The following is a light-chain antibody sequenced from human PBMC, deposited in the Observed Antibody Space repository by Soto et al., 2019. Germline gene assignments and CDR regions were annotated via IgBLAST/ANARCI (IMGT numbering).Light chain of an antibody. CDR3: QQYDYSPRT. V-gene: IGKV3-20*01. CDR1: LTLPSRS. Sequence: ELVLTQSPGTLSLSPGDRATLSCSASLTLPSRSLAWYQQRPGQAPRVLISAASTRSADIPDRFSGSGSGTDFTLTINRLEPEDFAVYYCQQYDYSPRTFGQGTKVDIK. J-gene: IGKJ1*01. CDR2: AAS.